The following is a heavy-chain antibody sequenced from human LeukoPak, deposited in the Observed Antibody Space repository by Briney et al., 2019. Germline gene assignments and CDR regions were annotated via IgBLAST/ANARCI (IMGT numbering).Heavy chain of an antibody. V-gene: IGHV3-30*18. CDR3: AKGLTTVTTGDY. J-gene: IGHJ4*02. D-gene: IGHD4-17*01. CDR1: GFTFSSYG. Sequence: GGSLRLSCAASGFTFSSYGMHWVRQAPGKGLEWVAVISYDGSNKYYADSVKGRFTISRDNSKNTLYLQMNSLRAEDTAVYYCAKGLTTVTTGDYWGQGTLVTVSS. CDR2: ISYDGSNK.